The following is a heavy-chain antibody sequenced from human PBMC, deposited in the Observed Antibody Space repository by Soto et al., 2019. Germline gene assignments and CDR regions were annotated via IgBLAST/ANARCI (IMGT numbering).Heavy chain of an antibody. CDR1: GGSISSGGYY. J-gene: IGHJ5*01. D-gene: IGHD1-20*01. CDR2: IHHSGAA. CDR3: ARAIGGNNWNPNWFDS. Sequence: PSETLSLTCTVSGGSISSGGYYWNWIRQHPGKGLEWIGYIHHSGAAHYNPSLKSRLTISVDTSRNQFSLKLTSVTAAGTAVYYCARAIGGNNWNPNWFDSWGQGTKVTVSS. V-gene: IGHV4-31*03.